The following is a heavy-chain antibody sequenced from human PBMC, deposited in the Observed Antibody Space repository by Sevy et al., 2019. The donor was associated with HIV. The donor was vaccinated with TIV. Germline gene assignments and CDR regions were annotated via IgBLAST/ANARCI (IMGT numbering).Heavy chain of an antibody. CDR2: VDIDGSRT. D-gene: IGHD5-18*01. V-gene: IGHV3-74*01. Sequence: GGSLRLSCAASGFTFDSYWLHWVRQDPWKGLEWVSCVDIDGSRTEYADSVKGRFTISRVNAKNMLYLEMNSLRVEDTTEYYCARGTALCWFDPWGQGTQVTVSS. CDR1: GFTFDSYW. CDR3: ARGTALCWFDP. J-gene: IGHJ5*02.